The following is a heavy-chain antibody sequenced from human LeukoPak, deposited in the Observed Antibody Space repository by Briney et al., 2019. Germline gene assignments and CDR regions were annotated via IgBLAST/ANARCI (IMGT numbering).Heavy chain of an antibody. V-gene: IGHV4-39*01. J-gene: IGHJ3*01. CDR3: ARQGFVVITYDAFDL. D-gene: IGHD3-22*01. CDR2: IYYSGGT. Sequence: SETLSLTCTVSGGSISSSSYYWGWIRQPPGKGLEWIGSIYYSGGTYSNPSLKSRVTMSVDTSKNQFSLKLSPVTAADTAVYYCARQGFVVITYDAFDLWGQGTMVTVSS. CDR1: GGSISSSSYY.